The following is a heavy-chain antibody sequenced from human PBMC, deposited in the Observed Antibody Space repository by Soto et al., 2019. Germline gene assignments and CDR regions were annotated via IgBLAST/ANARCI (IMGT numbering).Heavy chain of an antibody. CDR2: IIPIFGKT. J-gene: IGHJ4*02. CDR1: GGTFSGNV. Sequence: QVQLVQSGAEVKKPGSSVKVSCKASGGTFSGNVISWVRQAPGQGLEWMGGIIPIFGKTNYAQKFLGRVTITADKSTSTAYMELSSLRSEDTAMYHCAMRPGYSSSDYWGQGPLVTVSS. CDR3: AMRPGYSSSDY. V-gene: IGHV1-69*06. D-gene: IGHD5-18*01.